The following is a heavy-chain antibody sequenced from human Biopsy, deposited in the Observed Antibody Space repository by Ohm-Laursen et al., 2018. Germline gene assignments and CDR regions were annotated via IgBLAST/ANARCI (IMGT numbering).Heavy chain of an antibody. D-gene: IGHD5-24*01. CDR3: ARTDDFNFDFDY. J-gene: IGHJ4*02. V-gene: IGHV1-46*01. CDR2: INPSGGGT. CDR1: GYTFTNYY. Sequence: SVKVSCKASGYTFTNYYMHWVRQAPGQGLEWMGIINPSGGGTTYAQNFQGRLIMTRDTSTSTVYMELSSLTSEDTAVYSCARTDDFNFDFDYWGQGTLVTVSS.